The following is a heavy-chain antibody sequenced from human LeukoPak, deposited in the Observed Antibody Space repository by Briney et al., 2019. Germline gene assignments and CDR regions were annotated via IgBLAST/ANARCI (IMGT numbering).Heavy chain of an antibody. J-gene: IGHJ4*02. CDR2: ISSTSSYI. Sequence: GGSLRLSCAASGFTFSSYGMNWVRQAPGEGLEWVSSISSTSSYIYYADSLKGRFTISRDNAKNSLYLQMNSLRAEDTAVYYCARVPGRRELDYWGQGTLVTVSS. V-gene: IGHV3-21*01. CDR3: ARVPGRRELDY. CDR1: GFTFSSYG.